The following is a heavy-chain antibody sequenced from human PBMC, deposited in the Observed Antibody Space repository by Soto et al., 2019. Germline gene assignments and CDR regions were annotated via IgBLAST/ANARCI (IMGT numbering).Heavy chain of an antibody. CDR1: GYGFTTYG. D-gene: IGHD1-1*01. CDR2: ISAHNGNT. V-gene: IGHV1-18*01. Sequence: QVHLVQSGAEVKKPGASVKVSCKGSGYGFTTYGITWVRQAPGQGLEWRAWISAHNGNTNYAQKLQVRVTVTRDTSTSRAYMELRSLRSDDTAVYYCARVRYGDYWGQGALVTVSS. J-gene: IGHJ4*02. CDR3: ARVRYGDY.